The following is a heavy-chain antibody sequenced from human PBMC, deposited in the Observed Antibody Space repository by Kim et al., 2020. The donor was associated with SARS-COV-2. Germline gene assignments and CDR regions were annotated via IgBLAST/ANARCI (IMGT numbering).Heavy chain of an antibody. Sequence: GGSLRLSCAASGFTFSSYSMNWVRQAPGKGLEWVSSISSSSSYIYYADSVKGRFTISRDNAKNSLYLQMNSLRAEDTAVYYCARDSPPLRYFDWYYYYGMDVWGQGTTVTVSS. CDR1: GFTFSSYS. V-gene: IGHV3-21*01. D-gene: IGHD3-9*01. CDR2: ISSSSSYI. CDR3: ARDSPPLRYFDWYYYYGMDV. J-gene: IGHJ6*02.